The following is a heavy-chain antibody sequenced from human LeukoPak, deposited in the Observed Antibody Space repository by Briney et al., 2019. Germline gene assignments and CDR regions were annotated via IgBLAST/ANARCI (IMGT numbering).Heavy chain of an antibody. CDR2: ISGSGGST. D-gene: IGHD3-10*01. J-gene: IGHJ4*02. V-gene: IGHV3-23*01. CDR1: GFTFSSYA. CDR3: AKENYYGSGSTPPSHFDY. Sequence: PGGSLRLSCAASGFTFSSYAMSWVRQAPGKGLEWVSAISGSGGSTYYADSVKGRFTISRDNSKNTLYLQMDSLRAEDTAVYYCAKENYYGSGSTPPSHFDYWGQGTLVTVSS.